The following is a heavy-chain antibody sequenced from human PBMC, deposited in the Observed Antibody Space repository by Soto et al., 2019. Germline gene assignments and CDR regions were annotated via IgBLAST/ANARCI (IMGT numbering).Heavy chain of an antibody. CDR3: ARGSLRVGDLLYDLSLDY. D-gene: IGHD3-10*01. CDR2: INPSGGST. J-gene: IGHJ4*02. V-gene: IGHV1-46*01. CDR1: GYTFTSYY. Sequence: DSVKVSCKASGYTFTSYYMHWVRQAPGQGLEWMGIINPSGGSTSYAQKFQGRVTMTRDTSTSTVYMELSSLRSEDTAVYYCARGSLRVGDLLYDLSLDYWGQRTLVPVSS.